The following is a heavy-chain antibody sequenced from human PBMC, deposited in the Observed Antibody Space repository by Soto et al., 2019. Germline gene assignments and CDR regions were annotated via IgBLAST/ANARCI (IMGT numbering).Heavy chain of an antibody. V-gene: IGHV1-18*01. CDR2: ISAYNGNT. CDR3: ARAGITIFGVVKGDAFDI. J-gene: IGHJ3*02. D-gene: IGHD3-3*01. Sequence: ASVKVSCKASGYTFTSYGISWARQSPGQGLEWMGWISAYNGNTNYAQKLQGRVTMTTDTSTSTAYMELRSLRSDDTAVYYCARAGITIFGVVKGDAFDIWGQGTMVTVSS. CDR1: GYTFTSYG.